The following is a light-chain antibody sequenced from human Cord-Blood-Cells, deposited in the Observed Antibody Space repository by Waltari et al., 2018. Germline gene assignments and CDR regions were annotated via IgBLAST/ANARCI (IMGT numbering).Light chain of an antibody. CDR3: CSYAGSYTWV. V-gene: IGLV2-11*01. CDR1: SSDVGGYNY. J-gene: IGLJ3*02. CDR2: DVS. Sequence: SALTQPRSVSGSPGQSVTISCTGTSSDVGGYNYVSWYQQHTGKAPKLMIYDVSKRPSGVPDRFSGSKSGNTASLTISGLQAEDEADYYCCSYAGSYTWVCGGGTKLTVL.